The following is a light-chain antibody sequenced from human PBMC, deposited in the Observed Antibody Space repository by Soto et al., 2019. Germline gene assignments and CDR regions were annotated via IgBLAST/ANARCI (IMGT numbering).Light chain of an antibody. J-gene: IGLJ3*02. CDR2: SYN. CDR3: QSYDSSLSGSV. CDR1: SSNIGGNT. Sequence: QSMLTQPPSASGTPGQGVTISCSGGSSNIGGNTVNWYQQLPGTAPKLLVYSYNQRPSGVPDRFSGSKSGTSASLAISGLRSEDEADYYCQSYDSSLSGSVFGGGTKLTVL. V-gene: IGLV1-44*01.